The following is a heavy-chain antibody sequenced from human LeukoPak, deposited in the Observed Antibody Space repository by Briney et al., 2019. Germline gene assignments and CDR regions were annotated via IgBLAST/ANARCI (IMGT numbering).Heavy chain of an antibody. CDR2: ISDSGST. V-gene: IGHV4-59*01. J-gene: IGHJ4*02. CDR1: GDSLSSYY. D-gene: IGHD1-7*01. CDR3: AKDGPSGTAFDS. Sequence: SETLSLTCTDSGDSLSSYYWSWIRQPPGQGLEWIGFISDSGSTNCNPSLKSRVTISGDTSKNQLSLNLSSVTAADTAVYYCAKDGPSGTAFDSWGQGTLVTVSS.